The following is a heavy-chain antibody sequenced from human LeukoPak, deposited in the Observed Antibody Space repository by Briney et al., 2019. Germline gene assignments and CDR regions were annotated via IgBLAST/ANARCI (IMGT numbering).Heavy chain of an antibody. Sequence: SETLSLTCAVYGGSFSGYYWSWIRQPPGKGLEWIGEINHSGSTNYNPSLKSRVTMSVDTSKNQFSLKLSSVTAADTAVYYCAREQLEPHFDYWGQGTLVTVSS. CDR1: GGSFSGYY. CDR2: INHSGST. V-gene: IGHV4-34*01. D-gene: IGHD1-1*01. CDR3: AREQLEPHFDY. J-gene: IGHJ4*02.